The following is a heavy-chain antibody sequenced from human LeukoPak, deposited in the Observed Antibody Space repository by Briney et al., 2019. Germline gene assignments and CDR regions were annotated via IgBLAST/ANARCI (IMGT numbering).Heavy chain of an antibody. CDR3: ARDGYYVSGSLDY. CDR1: GYTFTSNY. V-gene: IGHV1-2*02. Sequence: ASVKVSCKAFGYTFTSNYMHWVRQAPGQGLEWMGWINPNSGGTNYAQKFQGRVTMTRDTSISTAYMELSRLRSDDTAVYYCARDGYYVSGSLDYWGQGTLVTVSS. CDR2: INPNSGGT. J-gene: IGHJ4*01. D-gene: IGHD3-10*01.